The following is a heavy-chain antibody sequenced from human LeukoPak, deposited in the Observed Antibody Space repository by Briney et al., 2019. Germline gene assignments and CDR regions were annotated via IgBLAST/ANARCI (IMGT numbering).Heavy chain of an antibody. CDR2: IGYSGST. V-gene: IGHV4-39*01. CDR3: ATSDTVSTYNWFDP. J-gene: IGHJ5*02. CDR1: GGSISSNTEF. Sequence: SETLSLTCSVCGGSISSNTEFWGWGRRPRGTGVEWIVSIGYSGSTYYNPPLKIRVTISVDTSKNHFSLNLSSLTAADTAVYYCATSDTVSTYNWFDPWGQGTLVTVS. D-gene: IGHD5/OR15-5a*01.